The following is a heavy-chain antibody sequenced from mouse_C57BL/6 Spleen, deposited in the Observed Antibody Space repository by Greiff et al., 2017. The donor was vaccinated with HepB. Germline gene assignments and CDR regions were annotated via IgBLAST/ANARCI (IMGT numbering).Heavy chain of an antibody. J-gene: IGHJ2*01. D-gene: IGHD1-1*01. CDR2: IYPGDGDT. CDR1: GYAFSSYW. Sequence: VQLQESGAELVKPGASVKISCKASGYAFSSYWMNWVKQRPGKGLEWIGQIYPGDGDTNYNGKFKGQATLTADKSSSTAYMQRSSLTSEDSAVYFCARQGYYGSSHFDYWGQGTTLTVSS. V-gene: IGHV1-80*01. CDR3: ARQGYYGSSHFDY.